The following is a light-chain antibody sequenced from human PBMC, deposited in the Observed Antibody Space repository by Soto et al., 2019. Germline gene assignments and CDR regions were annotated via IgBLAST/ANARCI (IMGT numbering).Light chain of an antibody. CDR3: QQYDSSSAT. CDR2: GAS. CDR1: QSVSSY. V-gene: IGKV3-20*01. J-gene: IGKJ5*01. Sequence: EIVLTQSTATLSLSPGERATLSCRASQSVSSYLAWYQQKPGQAPRLLIYGASFRATGMPARFSGSGSGTDFTLTISRLEPEDFAVYYCQQYDSSSATFGRGTRLEIK.